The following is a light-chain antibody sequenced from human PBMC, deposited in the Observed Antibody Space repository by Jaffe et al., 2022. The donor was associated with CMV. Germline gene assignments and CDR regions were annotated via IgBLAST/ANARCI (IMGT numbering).Light chain of an antibody. CDR3: AAWDDSLSAWV. V-gene: IGLV1-47*01. CDR1: SSNIGSNY. Sequence: QSVLTQPPSASGTPGQRVTISCSGSSSNIGSNYIYWYQQLPGTAPKLLIYRNNQRPSGVPDRFSGSKSGTSASLAISGLRSEDEAVYYCAAWDDSLSAWVFGGGTKLTVL. CDR2: RNN. J-gene: IGLJ3*02.